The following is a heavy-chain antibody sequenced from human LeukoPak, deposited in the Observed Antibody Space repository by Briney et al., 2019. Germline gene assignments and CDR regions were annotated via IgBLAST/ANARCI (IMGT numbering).Heavy chain of an antibody. J-gene: IGHJ4*02. Sequence: PGGTLRLSCAASGFTFSRNGMTWLRQAPGKGLEWFSAISGSGGNTYYADSVKGRFTISRDNSKNTLYLQMNSLRAEDTAVYYCAKDRRAGSYDYWGQGTLVTVSS. CDR2: ISGSGGNT. CDR1: GFTFSRNG. CDR3: AKDRRAGSYDY. V-gene: IGHV3-23*01. D-gene: IGHD3-10*01.